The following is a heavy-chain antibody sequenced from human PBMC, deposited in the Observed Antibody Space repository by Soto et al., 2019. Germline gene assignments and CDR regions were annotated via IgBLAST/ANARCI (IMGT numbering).Heavy chain of an antibody. Sequence: SETLSLTCTVSGGSISSSSYYWGWIRQPPGKGLEWIGSIYYSGSTYYNPSLKSRVTISVDTSKNQFSLKLSSVTAADTAVYYCARPTPNNWNIYFDYWGHGTLVTVSS. V-gene: IGHV4-39*07. J-gene: IGHJ4*01. CDR2: IYYSGST. CDR1: GGSISSSSYY. CDR3: ARPTPNNWNIYFDY. D-gene: IGHD1-20*01.